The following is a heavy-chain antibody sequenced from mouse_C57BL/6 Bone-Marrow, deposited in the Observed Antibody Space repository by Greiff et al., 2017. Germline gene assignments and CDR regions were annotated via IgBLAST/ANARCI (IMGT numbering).Heavy chain of an antibody. CDR1: GFTFTDYY. V-gene: IGHV7-3*01. D-gene: IGHD2-3*01. CDR3: ASNDGYPFAY. CDR2: IRNKANGYTT. J-gene: IGHJ3*01. Sequence: EVKLVESGGGLVQPGGSLSLSCAASGFTFTDYYMSWVRQPPGKALEWLGFIRNKANGYTTEYSASVKGRFTISRDNSQSILYLQMNALRAEDSATYYCASNDGYPFAYWGQGTLVTVSA.